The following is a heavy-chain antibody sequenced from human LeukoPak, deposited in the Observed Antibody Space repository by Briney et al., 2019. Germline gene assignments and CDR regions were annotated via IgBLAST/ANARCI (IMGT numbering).Heavy chain of an antibody. J-gene: IGHJ4*02. D-gene: IGHD2-15*01. CDR2: IYTSGST. Sequence: PSQTLSLTCTVSGGSISSGSYYWSWIRQPAGKGLEWIGRIYTSGSTNYNPSLKSRATISVDTSKNQFSLKLSSVTAADTAVYYCARAKPLGYCSGGSCYRTHYFDYWGQGTLVTVSS. V-gene: IGHV4-61*02. CDR1: GGSISSGSYY. CDR3: ARAKPLGYCSGGSCYRTHYFDY.